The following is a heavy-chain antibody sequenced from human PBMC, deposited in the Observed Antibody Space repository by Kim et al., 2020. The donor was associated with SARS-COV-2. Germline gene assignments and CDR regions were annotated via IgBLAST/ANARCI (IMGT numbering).Heavy chain of an antibody. CDR3: AKDLGGHDY. CDR1: GFTFSSYG. J-gene: IGHJ4*02. D-gene: IGHD2-15*01. V-gene: IGHV3-30*18. Sequence: GGSLRLSCAASGFTFSSYGMHWVRQAPGKGLEWVAVISYDGSNKYYADSVKGRFTISRDNSKNTLYLQMNSLRAEDTAVYYCAKDLGGHDYWGQGTLVTVSS. CDR2: ISYDGSNK.